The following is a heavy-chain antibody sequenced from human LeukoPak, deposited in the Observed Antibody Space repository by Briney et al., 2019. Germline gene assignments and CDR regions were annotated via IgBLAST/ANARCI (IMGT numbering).Heavy chain of an antibody. CDR1: GGSISNSGSY. J-gene: IGHJ6*02. Sequence: SETLSLTCTVSGGSISNSGSYWSWIRQHPEKGLEWIGYIYYRGGTYYNPSLKSRPTISIDTSKNQFSLMLSSVTAADTAVYYCARVNTGTYSYGMDIWGQGTTVTVSS. V-gene: IGHV4-31*03. CDR2: IYYRGGT. CDR3: ARVNTGTYSYGMDI. D-gene: IGHD6-13*01.